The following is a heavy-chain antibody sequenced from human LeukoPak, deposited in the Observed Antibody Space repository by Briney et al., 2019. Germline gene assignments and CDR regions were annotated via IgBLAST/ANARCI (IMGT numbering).Heavy chain of an antibody. CDR3: ARAGYYYGSGSYIDI. CDR2: INPSGGST. CDR1: GYTFTSYY. D-gene: IGHD3-10*01. Sequence: ASVEVSCKASGYTFTSYYMHWVRQAPGQGLEWMGIINPSGGSTSYAQKFQGRVTMTRDTSTSTVYMELSSLRSEDTAVYYCARAGYYYGSGSYIDIWGQGTMVTVSS. V-gene: IGHV1-46*01. J-gene: IGHJ3*02.